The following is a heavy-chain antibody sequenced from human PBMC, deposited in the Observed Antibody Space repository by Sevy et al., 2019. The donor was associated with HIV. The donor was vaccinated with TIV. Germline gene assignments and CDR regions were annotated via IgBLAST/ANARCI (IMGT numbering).Heavy chain of an antibody. CDR2: IYHGGST. CDR1: CYSISSGYY. Sequence: SETLSLTCAVSCYSISSGYYWGWIRQPPGKGLEWIGSIYHGGSTYYNPSLKSRVTISVDTSKNQFSLKLSSVTAADTAVYYCARARYYDSSAYYYFDYWGQGTLVTVSS. CDR3: ARARYYDSSAYYYFDY. V-gene: IGHV4-38-2*01. D-gene: IGHD3-22*01. J-gene: IGHJ4*02.